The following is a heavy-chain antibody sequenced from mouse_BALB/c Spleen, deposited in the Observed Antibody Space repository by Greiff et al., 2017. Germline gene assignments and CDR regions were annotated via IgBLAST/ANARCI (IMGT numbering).Heavy chain of an antibody. D-gene: IGHD1-1*01. CDR1: GYTFSSYW. V-gene: IGHV1-9*01. CDR3: AKGRSDYGSSYWYFDV. J-gene: IGHJ1*01. CDR2: ILPGSGST. Sequence: QVQLQQSGAELMKPGASVKISCKATGYTFSSYWIEWVKQRPGHGLEWIGEILPGSGSTNYNEKFKGKATFTADTSSNTAYMQLSSLTSEDSAVYYCAKGRSDYGSSYWYFDVWGAGTTVTVSS.